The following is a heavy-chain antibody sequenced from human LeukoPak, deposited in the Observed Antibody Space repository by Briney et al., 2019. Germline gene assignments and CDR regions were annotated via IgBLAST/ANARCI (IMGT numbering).Heavy chain of an antibody. CDR3: ARDGEGQGDY. J-gene: IGHJ4*02. D-gene: IGHD3-10*01. Sequence: PGRSLRLSCAASGFTFSSFAMHWVRQAPGKGLEWVAVISYDGSNKYYADSVRGRFTISRDNSKNTLYLQMNSLRAEDTAVYYCARDGEGQGDYWGQGTLVTVSS. CDR2: ISYDGSNK. V-gene: IGHV3-30*04. CDR1: GFTFSSFA.